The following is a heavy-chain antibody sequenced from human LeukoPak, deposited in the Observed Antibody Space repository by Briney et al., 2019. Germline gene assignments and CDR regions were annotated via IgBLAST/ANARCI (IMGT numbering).Heavy chain of an antibody. CDR3: AKNSGLMGYGMDV. CDR2: ISGGSGNT. Sequence: GGSLRLSCVASGFTLSNYAMSWVRQAPGKGLELVSGISGGSGNTYYADSVKGRFTISRDNSKNTLYLQMNSLRAEDTAVYYCAKNSGLMGYGMDVWGQGTTVTVSS. CDR1: GFTLSNYA. D-gene: IGHD5-12*01. J-gene: IGHJ6*02. V-gene: IGHV3-23*01.